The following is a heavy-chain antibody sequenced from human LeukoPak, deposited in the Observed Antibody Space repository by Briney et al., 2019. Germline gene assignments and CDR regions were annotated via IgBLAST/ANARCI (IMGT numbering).Heavy chain of an antibody. J-gene: IGHJ4*02. CDR2: IFNSGST. V-gene: IGHV4-39*01. D-gene: IGHD3-22*01. CDR3: ARQFDSSGYYSFDY. CDR1: GGSISSSSYC. Sequence: SETLSLTCTVSGGSISSSSYCWGWIRQPPGKGLEWVGTIFNSGSTYSNPSLKSRLTISVDTSKNQFSLKQSSVTAADTAVYYCARQFDSSGYYSFDYWGQGTLVTVSS.